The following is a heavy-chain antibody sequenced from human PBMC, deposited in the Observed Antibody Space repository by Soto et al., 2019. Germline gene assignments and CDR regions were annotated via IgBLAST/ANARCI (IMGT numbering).Heavy chain of an antibody. D-gene: IGHD3-9*01. Sequence: SETLSLTCAVYGGSFSGYYWSWIRQPPGKGLEWIGEINHSGSTNYNPSLKSRVTISVDTSKNQFSLKLSSVTAADTAVYYCARGHRGDWYDYWGQGTLVTVSS. V-gene: IGHV4-34*01. CDR1: GGSFSGYY. CDR3: ARGHRGDWYDY. CDR2: INHSGST. J-gene: IGHJ4*02.